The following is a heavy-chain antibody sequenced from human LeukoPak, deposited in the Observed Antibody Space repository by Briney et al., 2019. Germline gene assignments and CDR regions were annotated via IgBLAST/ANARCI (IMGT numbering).Heavy chain of an antibody. CDR2: IRANKGNT. CDR1: GYTFTIYG. J-gene: IGHJ4*02. V-gene: IGHV1-18*01. D-gene: IGHD6-13*01. Sequence: ASVKVSCTASGYTFTIYGISWVRQAPGQGREGMGWIRANKGNTNYAQNFQGRVTMTTDTSTSTAYMELRSLRSDDTAVYFCARPRAAPDTCYFDYWGQGTLVTVSS. CDR3: ARPRAAPDTCYFDY.